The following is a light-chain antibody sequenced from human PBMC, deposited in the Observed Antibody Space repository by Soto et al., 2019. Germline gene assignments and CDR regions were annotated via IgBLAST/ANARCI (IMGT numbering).Light chain of an antibody. CDR3: ISYTSGGPLV. V-gene: IGLV2-14*01. Sequence: QSALTQPASVSGSPGQSITISCTGTSSDVGGYNYVSWYQQHPGKAPKLIIYEVANRPPGVSSRFSGSKSGNTASLTISGLQDEDEADYYCISYTSGGPLVFGGGTKLTVL. CDR1: SSDVGGYNY. J-gene: IGLJ3*02. CDR2: EVA.